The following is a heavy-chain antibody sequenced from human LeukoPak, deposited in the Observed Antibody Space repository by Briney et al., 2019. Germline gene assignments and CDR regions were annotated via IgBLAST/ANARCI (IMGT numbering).Heavy chain of an antibody. V-gene: IGHV3-74*01. D-gene: IGHD1-26*01. CDR3: ARVHSGRYVGFDS. J-gene: IGHJ5*01. CDR2: INSDGSTT. CDR1: GFTFSSYW. Sequence: GGSLRLSCAASGFTFSSYWMHWVRQAPGKGLVWVSRINSDGSTTTYADSVKGRFTISRDNAKNTLYLQMNSLRAEDTAVYYCARVHSGRYVGFDSWGQGTLVTVSS.